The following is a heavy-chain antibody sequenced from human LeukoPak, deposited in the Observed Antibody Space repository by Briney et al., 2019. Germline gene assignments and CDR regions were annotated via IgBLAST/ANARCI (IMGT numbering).Heavy chain of an antibody. D-gene: IGHD3-16*01. CDR3: ARAHFMITFGGVIFWFDP. V-gene: IGHV1-8*01. CDR2: MNPNSGNT. CDR1: GYTFTSYD. Sequence: ASVKVSCKASGYTFTSYDINWVRQATGQGLEWMGWMNPNSGNTGYAQKFQGRVTMTRNTSISTAYMELSGLRSEDTAVYYCARAHFMITFGGVIFWFDPWGQGTLVTVSS. J-gene: IGHJ5*02.